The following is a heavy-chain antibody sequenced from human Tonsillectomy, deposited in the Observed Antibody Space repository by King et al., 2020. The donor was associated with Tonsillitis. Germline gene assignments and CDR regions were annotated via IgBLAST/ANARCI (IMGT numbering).Heavy chain of an antibody. J-gene: IGHJ5*02. CDR3: ARGADYSKRNWFDP. CDR1: GFTFSNYW. Sequence: VQLVESGGGLVQPGGSLRLSCAGSGFTFSNYWMHWVRQAPGKGLVWVSRISSDGSSTRYADSVKGRFTISRDNAKNTLYLQMNSLRAEDTAVYYCARGADYSKRNWFDPWGQGTLVTVSS. V-gene: IGHV3-74*01. CDR2: ISSDGSST. D-gene: IGHD4-11*01.